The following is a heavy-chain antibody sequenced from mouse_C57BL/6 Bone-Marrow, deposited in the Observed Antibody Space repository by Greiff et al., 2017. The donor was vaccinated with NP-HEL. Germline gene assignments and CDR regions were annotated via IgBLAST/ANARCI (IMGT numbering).Heavy chain of an antibody. CDR2: INPNNGGT. D-gene: IGHD1-1*01. J-gene: IGHJ1*03. Sequence: VQLKESGPELVKPGASVKMSCKASGYTFTDYNMHWVKQSHGKSLEWIGYINPNNGGTSYNQKFKGKATLTVNKSSSTAYMELRSLTSEDGAVYYCGRGGTTVVATGYFDVWGTGTTVTVSS. CDR3: GRGGTTVVATGYFDV. CDR1: GYTFTDYN. V-gene: IGHV1-22*01.